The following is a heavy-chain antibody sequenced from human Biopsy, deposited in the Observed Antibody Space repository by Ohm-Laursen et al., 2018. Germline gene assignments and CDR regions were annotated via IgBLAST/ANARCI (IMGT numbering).Heavy chain of an antibody. Sequence: SLRLSCAASGFTFSDYYMSWIRQAPGKGLEWISYLSSRGSNIYYADSVKGRFTVSRGNANNSLFLQMNSLRAEDTAVYYCARFPDFWSGYYVDSWGQGTLVTVSS. D-gene: IGHD3-3*01. V-gene: IGHV3-11*01. CDR1: GFTFSDYY. J-gene: IGHJ4*02. CDR3: ARFPDFWSGYYVDS. CDR2: LSSRGSNI.